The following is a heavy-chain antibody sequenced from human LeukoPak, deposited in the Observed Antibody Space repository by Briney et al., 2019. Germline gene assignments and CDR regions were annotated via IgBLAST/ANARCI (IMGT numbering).Heavy chain of an antibody. CDR3: AKALGIVVPRAFDY. D-gene: IGHD3-22*01. Sequence: PGGSLRLSCAASGFTFDDYAMHWVRQAPGKGLEWVSGISWNSGSIGYADSVKGRFTISRDNAKNTLYLQMNSLRAEDTALYYCAKALGIVVPRAFDYWGQGTLVTVSS. J-gene: IGHJ4*02. CDR1: GFTFDDYA. CDR2: ISWNSGSI. V-gene: IGHV3-9*01.